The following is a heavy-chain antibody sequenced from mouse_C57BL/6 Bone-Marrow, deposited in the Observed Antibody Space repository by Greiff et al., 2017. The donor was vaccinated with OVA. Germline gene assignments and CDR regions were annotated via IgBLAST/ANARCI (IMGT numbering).Heavy chain of an antibody. D-gene: IGHD1-1*01. J-gene: IGHJ4*01. CDR3: TRKGTTVVATRFYYAMDY. CDR1: GFTFSSYA. CDR2: ISSGGDYI. V-gene: IGHV5-9-1*02. Sequence: VQLKESGEGLVKPGGSLKLSCAASGFTFSSYAMSWVRQTPEKRLEWVAYISSGGDYIYYADTVKGRFTISRDNARNTLYLQMSSLKSEDTAMYYCTRKGTTVVATRFYYAMDYWGQGTSVTVSS.